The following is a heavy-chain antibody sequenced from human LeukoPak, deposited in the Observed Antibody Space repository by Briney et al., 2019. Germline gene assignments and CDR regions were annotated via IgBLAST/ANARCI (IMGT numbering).Heavy chain of an antibody. D-gene: IGHD6-13*01. CDR3: ARGYSSSWYYFDY. CDR1: GGTFSSYA. CDR2: IIPIFGTA. V-gene: IGHV1-69*13. J-gene: IGHJ4*02. Sequence: AASVTVSCKASGGTFSSYANSWVRQAPGQGLEWMGGIIPIFGTANYAQKFQGRVTITADESTSTAYMELSSLRSEDTAVYYCARGYSSSWYYFDYWGQGTLVTVSS.